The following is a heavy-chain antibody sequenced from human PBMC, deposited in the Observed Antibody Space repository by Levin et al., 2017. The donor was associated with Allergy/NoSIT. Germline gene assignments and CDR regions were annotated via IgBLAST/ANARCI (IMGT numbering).Heavy chain of an antibody. J-gene: IGHJ5*02. D-gene: IGHD3-3*01. CDR3: AGKSITIFGVVILEYNWFDP. CDR1: GGTFSSYA. Sequence: SVKVSCKASGGTFSSYAISWVRQAPGQGLEWMGGIIPIFGTANYAQKFQGRVTITADESTSTAYMELSSLRSEDTAVYYCAGKSITIFGVVILEYNWFDPWGQGTLVTVSS. V-gene: IGHV1-69*13. CDR2: IIPIFGTA.